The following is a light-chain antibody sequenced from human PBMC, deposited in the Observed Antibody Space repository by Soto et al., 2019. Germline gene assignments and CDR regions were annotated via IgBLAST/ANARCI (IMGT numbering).Light chain of an antibody. V-gene: IGKV1-39*01. J-gene: IGKJ2*01. CDR3: QQSFSIPYT. CDR2: DAS. CDR1: QTISSY. Sequence: DIPMTQSPSSLSASVGDRVTITCRASQTISSYLNWYQQKPGKAPKLLIYDASSLQSGVPSKFSGSRSGTDFTLTIRSLQPEDFASYYCQQSFSIPYTFGQGTKLAI.